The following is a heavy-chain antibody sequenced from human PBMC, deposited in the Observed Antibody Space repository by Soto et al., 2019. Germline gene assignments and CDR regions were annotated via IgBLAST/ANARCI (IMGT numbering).Heavy chain of an antibody. D-gene: IGHD2-2*01. Sequence: ASVKVSCKVSGYTLTELSMHWVRQAPGKGLEWMGGFDPEDGETIYAQKFQGRVTMTEDTSTDTAYMELSSLRSEDTAVYYCATHIVVVPAAEGDYYYYMDVWGKGTTVTVSS. CDR3: ATHIVVVPAAEGDYYYYMDV. V-gene: IGHV1-24*01. CDR2: FDPEDGET. J-gene: IGHJ6*03. CDR1: GYTLTELS.